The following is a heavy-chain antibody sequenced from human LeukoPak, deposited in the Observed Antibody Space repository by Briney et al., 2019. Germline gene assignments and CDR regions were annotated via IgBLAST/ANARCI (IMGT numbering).Heavy chain of an antibody. D-gene: IGHD1-26*01. CDR2: IWYDGSNK. CDR1: GLTFSSHG. CDR3: ARDWGSGSYYFDY. Sequence: GGSLRLSCAASGLTFSSHGMHWVRQAPGKGLEWVAVIWYDGSNKYYADSVKGRFTISRDNSKNTLYPQMNSLRAEDTAVYYCARDWGSGSYYFDYWGQGALVTVSS. J-gene: IGHJ4*02. V-gene: IGHV3-33*01.